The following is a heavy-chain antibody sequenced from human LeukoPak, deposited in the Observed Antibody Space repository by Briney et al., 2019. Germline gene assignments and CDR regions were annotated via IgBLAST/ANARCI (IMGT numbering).Heavy chain of an antibody. V-gene: IGHV4-59*13. CDR3: ASRDGYNYPLGY. J-gene: IGHJ4*02. Sequence: TSETLSLTCTISGGSINNYYWNWIRQPPGNRMEWIGYIYYSGSSGSTNYNPSLKSRVTISLDTSKNQFSLKLNSVTAADTAVYYCASRDGYNYPLGYWGQGTLVTVSS. CDR1: GGSINNYY. D-gene: IGHD5-12*01. CDR2: IYYSGSSGST.